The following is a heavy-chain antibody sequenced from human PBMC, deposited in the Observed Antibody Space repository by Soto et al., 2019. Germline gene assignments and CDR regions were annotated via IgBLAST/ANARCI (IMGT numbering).Heavy chain of an antibody. CDR3: ARVGYYGSGSYYNASTDAFDI. J-gene: IGHJ3*02. V-gene: IGHV1-69*02. CDR2: IIPILGIA. D-gene: IGHD3-10*01. Sequence: ASVKVSCKASGGTFSSYTISWVRQAPGQGLEWMGRIIPILGIANYAQKFQGRVTITADKSTSTAYKELSSLRSEDTAVYYCARVGYYGSGSYYNASTDAFDIWGQGTMVTVSS. CDR1: GGTFSSYT.